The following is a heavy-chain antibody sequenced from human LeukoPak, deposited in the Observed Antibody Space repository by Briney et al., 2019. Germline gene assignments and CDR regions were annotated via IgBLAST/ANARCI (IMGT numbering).Heavy chain of an antibody. Sequence: GGSLRLSCAASGFTLSTYWMSWVRQAPGKGREWVANIKEDGSEKYYVDSVKGRFTISRDNAKNSLYLQMNSLRAEDTAVYYCARDLPTIVGANRFDPWGQGTLVTVSS. D-gene: IGHD1-26*01. CDR2: IKEDGSEK. CDR3: ARDLPTIVGANRFDP. J-gene: IGHJ5*02. V-gene: IGHV3-7*01. CDR1: GFTLSTYW.